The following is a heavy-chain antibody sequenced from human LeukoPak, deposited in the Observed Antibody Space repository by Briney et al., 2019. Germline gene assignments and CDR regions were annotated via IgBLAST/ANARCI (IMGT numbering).Heavy chain of an antibody. CDR2: ISSSSSYT. J-gene: IGHJ6*04. V-gene: IGHV3-21*05. D-gene: IGHD2-15*01. CDR1: GFTLSSYA. Sequence: GGSLRLSCAASGFTLSSYAMSWVRQAPGKGLEWVSYISSSSSYTNYADSVKGRFTISRDNAKNSLYLQMNSLRAEDTAVYYCARIYCSGGSCYYYYYGVDVGGKGTTVTVSS. CDR3: ARIYCSGGSCYYYYYGVDV.